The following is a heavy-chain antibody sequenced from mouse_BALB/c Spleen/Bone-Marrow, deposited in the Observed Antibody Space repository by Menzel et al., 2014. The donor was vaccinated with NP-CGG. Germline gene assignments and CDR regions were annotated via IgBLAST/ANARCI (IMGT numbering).Heavy chain of an antibody. CDR2: INPSNGRT. V-gene: IGHV1S81*02. CDR1: GYTFTSYW. Sequence: QVHVKQSGAELVKPGASVKLSCKASGYTFTSYWMHWVKQRPGQGLEWIGEINPSNGRTNYNEKFKIKATLTVDKSSSTAYMQLSSLTSEDSAFYYCASYRGAYWGQGTLVTVSA. J-gene: IGHJ3*01. D-gene: IGHD2-12*01. CDR3: ASYRGAY.